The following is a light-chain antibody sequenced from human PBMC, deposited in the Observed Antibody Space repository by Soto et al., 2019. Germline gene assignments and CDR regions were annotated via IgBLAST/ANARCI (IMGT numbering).Light chain of an antibody. Sequence: EIVLTQSPATLSLSPGERATLSCRASQSVSSYLAWYQHKPGQAPRLLMYEASNRATGIPAMFSGGWSGTDFPLTISSLEPEDFAVYYCQQRSDWPLTFGQGTKVEIK. CDR1: QSVSSY. CDR3: QQRSDWPLT. V-gene: IGKV3-11*01. CDR2: EAS. J-gene: IGKJ1*01.